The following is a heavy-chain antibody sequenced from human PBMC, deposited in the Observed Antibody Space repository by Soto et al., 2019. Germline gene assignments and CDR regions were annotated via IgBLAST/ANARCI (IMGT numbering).Heavy chain of an antibody. Sequence: QVQVVQSGAEVKKPGSSVKVSCKVSGGIFTNNAISWVRQAPGQGLEWLGGIIPIFGPANFAKKFQGRVTITADESTTTAYMELNSLRSEDTAVYYCATGSFTSTGGRNGYHYNAMDVWGQGTTVTVSS. CDR2: IIPIFGPA. V-gene: IGHV1-69*01. CDR3: ATGSFTSTGGRNGYHYNAMDV. J-gene: IGHJ6*02. CDR1: GGIFTNNA. D-gene: IGHD2-2*01.